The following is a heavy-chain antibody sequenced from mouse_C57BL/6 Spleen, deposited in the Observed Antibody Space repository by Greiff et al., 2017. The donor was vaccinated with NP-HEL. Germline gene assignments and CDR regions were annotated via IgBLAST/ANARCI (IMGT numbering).Heavy chain of an antibody. CDR1: GFTFSSYA. CDR3: TRENYYGSCPFAY. J-gene: IGHJ3*01. Sequence: DVKLVESGEALVKPGGSLKLSCAASGFTFSSYAMSWVRQTPEQRLEWVAYISSGGDYIYYADTVKGRFTISRDNARNTLYLQMSSLKSEDTAMYYCTRENYYGSCPFAYWGQGTLVTVSA. D-gene: IGHD1-1*01. V-gene: IGHV5-9-1*02. CDR2: ISSGGDYI.